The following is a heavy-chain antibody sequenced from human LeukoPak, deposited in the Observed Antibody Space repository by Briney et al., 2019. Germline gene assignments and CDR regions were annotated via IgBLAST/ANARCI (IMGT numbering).Heavy chain of an antibody. CDR3: ARAYYYGSGSYYQYGMDV. CDR1: GGTFSSYA. CDR2: IIPILGIA. Sequence: SVKVSCKAPGGTFSSYAISWVRQAPGQGLEWMGRIIPILGIANYAQKFQGRVTITADKSTSTAYMELSSLRSEDTAVYYCARAYYYGSGSYYQYGMDVWGQGTTVTVSS. J-gene: IGHJ6*02. D-gene: IGHD3-10*01. V-gene: IGHV1-69*04.